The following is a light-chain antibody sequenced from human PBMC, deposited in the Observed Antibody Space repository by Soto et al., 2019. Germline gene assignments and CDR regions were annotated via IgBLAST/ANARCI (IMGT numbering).Light chain of an antibody. V-gene: IGKV3-11*01. CDR1: QSVSTS. Sequence: IVLTQSPGTLALSPGESAVISCRASQSVSTSLAWYQHKPGQAPRLFIYDASKRAPGIPARFAGSGSGTDFTLTISSLEPEDIAVYYCQVRDVWPSFGQGTKVDIK. CDR2: DAS. J-gene: IGKJ1*01. CDR3: QVRDVWPS.